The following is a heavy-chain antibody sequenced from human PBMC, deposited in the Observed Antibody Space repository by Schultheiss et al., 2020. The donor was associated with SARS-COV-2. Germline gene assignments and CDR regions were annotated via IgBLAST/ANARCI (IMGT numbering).Heavy chain of an antibody. Sequence: GESLKISCTGSRLTFGDYVMSWVRQAPGKGLEWVGFIRSKAYGGTTEYAASVKGRLTISRDDSKSIAYLQMNSLKTEDTAVYYCIRELIGDWGQGTLVTVSS. V-gene: IGHV3-49*04. CDR3: IRELIGD. J-gene: IGHJ4*02. D-gene: IGHD2/OR15-2a*01. CDR2: IRSKAYGGTT. CDR1: RLTFGDYV.